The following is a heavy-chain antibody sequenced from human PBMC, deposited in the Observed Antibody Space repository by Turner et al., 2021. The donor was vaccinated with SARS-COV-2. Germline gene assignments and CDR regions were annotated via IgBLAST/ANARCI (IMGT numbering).Heavy chain of an antibody. J-gene: IGHJ4*02. Sequence: QVQLVESGGGVVQPGRSLRLSCAASGFTFSSYGMHWVPQAPGEGLEWVAVISYDGNNKYYADAVKGRFTITRDNSKNTLYLQMNSLRAEDTAVYYGAKQLGLYSNPMYYFDYWGQGTLVTVSS. CDR3: AKQLGLYSNPMYYFDY. D-gene: IGHD4-4*01. V-gene: IGHV3-30*18. CDR2: ISYDGNNK. CDR1: GFTFSSYG.